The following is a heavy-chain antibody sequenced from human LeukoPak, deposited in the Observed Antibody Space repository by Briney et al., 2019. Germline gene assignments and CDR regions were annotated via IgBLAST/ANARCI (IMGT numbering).Heavy chain of an antibody. CDR2: ISYDGSNK. D-gene: IGHD3-16*02. Sequence: PGGSLRLSCAASGFTFSSYGMHWVRQAPGKGLEWVAVISYDGSNKYYADSVKGRFTISRDNSKNTLYLQMNSLRAEDTAVYYCAKGTGGVIAPIGYWGQGTLVTVSS. J-gene: IGHJ4*02. CDR1: GFTFSSYG. CDR3: AKGTGGVIAPIGY. V-gene: IGHV3-30*18.